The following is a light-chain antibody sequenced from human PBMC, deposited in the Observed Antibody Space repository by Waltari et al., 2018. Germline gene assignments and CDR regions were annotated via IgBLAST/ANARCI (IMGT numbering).Light chain of an antibody. V-gene: IGKV3-20*01. CDR3: QQYGSSPLT. Sequence: EIVLTPTPGALSLYPGERATSSSRASRNVSSNFLAWYQKKPGQAPMLLIYGASSSATGIPDRVSGSGSRTDFTLTISRLYPEDFAVYYCQQYGSSPLTFGGGTKVEIK. CDR1: RNVSSNF. CDR2: GAS. J-gene: IGKJ4*01.